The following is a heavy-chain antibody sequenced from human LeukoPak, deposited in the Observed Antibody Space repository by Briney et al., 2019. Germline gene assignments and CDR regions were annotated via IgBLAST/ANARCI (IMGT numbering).Heavy chain of an antibody. CDR2: IYYSGST. J-gene: IGHJ4*02. V-gene: IGHV4-59*13. CDR1: GGSISSYY. Sequence: SETLSLTCTVSGGSISSYYWSWIRQPPGQGLEWIGYIYYSGSTNYNPSLKSRVTISVDTSKNQFSLKLSSVTAANTAVYYCASSSLRGSGIDYWGQGTLVTVSS. D-gene: IGHD3-10*01. CDR3: ASSSLRGSGIDY.